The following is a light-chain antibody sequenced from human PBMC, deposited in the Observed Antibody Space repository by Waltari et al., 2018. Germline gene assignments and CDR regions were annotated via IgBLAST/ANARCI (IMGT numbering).Light chain of an antibody. CDR3: CSYVGGGSFLA. CDR1: NIDLGRYNL. CDR2: EVS. Sequence: QSALTQPASVSGSPGQSITISCTGTNIDLGRYNLVSWYQQFPGKAPKLIIYEVSKRPSGVSNRFSGSRSANTASLTISGLQPEDEADFYCCSYVGGGSFLAFGGGTKLTVL. J-gene: IGLJ2*01. V-gene: IGLV2-23*02.